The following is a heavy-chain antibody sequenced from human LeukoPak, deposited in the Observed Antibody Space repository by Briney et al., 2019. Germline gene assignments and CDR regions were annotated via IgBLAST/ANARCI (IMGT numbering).Heavy chain of an antibody. V-gene: IGHV4-59*08. CDR3: ARLHGSGRPVDTSHYYYYGMDV. CDR2: IYYSGST. D-gene: IGHD3-10*01. J-gene: IGHJ6*02. Sequence: SETLSLTCTVSGGSISSYYWSWIRQPPGKGLEWIGYIYYSGSTNYNPSLKSRVTISVDTSKNQFSLKLSSVTAADTAVYYCARLHGSGRPVDTSHYYYYGMDVWGQGTTVTVSS. CDR1: GGSISSYY.